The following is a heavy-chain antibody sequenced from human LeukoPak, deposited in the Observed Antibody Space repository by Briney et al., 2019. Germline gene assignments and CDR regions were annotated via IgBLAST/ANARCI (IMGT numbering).Heavy chain of an antibody. CDR3: ARHGGSYDY. D-gene: IGHD1-26*01. V-gene: IGHV4-38-2*01. Sequence: SETLSLTCAVSGYSISSGSYWGWIRPPPGKGLEWIGSIYHSGTTYYNPSVKSRVTISVDTSKNQFSLKLSSVTAADTAVYYCARHGGSYDYWGQGTLVTVSS. J-gene: IGHJ4*02. CDR1: GYSISSGSY. CDR2: IYHSGTT.